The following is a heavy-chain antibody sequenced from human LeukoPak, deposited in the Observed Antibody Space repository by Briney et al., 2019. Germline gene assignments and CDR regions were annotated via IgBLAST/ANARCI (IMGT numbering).Heavy chain of an antibody. J-gene: IGHJ4*02. V-gene: IGHV3-74*01. D-gene: IGHD2-2*02. Sequence: GGSLRLSCTASGXTFSNYLVHWVRQAPGKGLVWVSHIKSDGGSATYADSVKGRFTVSRDNAKNALYLQMNSLRAEDTAVYYCTRGSLYTTLPDYWGQGTLVTVSS. CDR2: IKSDGGSA. CDR1: GXTFSNYL. CDR3: TRGSLYTTLPDY.